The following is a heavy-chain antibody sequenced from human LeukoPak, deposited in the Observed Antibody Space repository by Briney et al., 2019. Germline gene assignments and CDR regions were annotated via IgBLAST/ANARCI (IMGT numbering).Heavy chain of an antibody. V-gene: IGHV4-59*11. J-gene: IGHJ6*03. D-gene: IGHD6-13*01. Sequence: SETLSPTCSVSGDSISMHYWSWIRQPPGKGLEWIGYIDHTGSTNYNPSLNSRVTISRDTSKNHFSLELSSVTAADTAVYFCARGRVSSSSWSSTYYYYFYMDVWGKGTTVIVSS. CDR3: ARGRVSSSSWSSTYYYYFYMDV. CDR2: IDHTGST. CDR1: GDSISMHY.